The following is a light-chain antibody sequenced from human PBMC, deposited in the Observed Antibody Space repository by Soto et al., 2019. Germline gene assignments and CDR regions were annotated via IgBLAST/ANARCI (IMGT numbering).Light chain of an antibody. CDR3: NSYTSSSTLYV. V-gene: IGLV2-14*01. CDR1: NSDVGGYNY. CDR2: GVS. Sequence: QSALTQPASVSGSPGQSITISCTGTNSDVGGYNYVSWYQQHPGKAPKLLIHGVSNRPSGVSNRFSGSKSGNTASLTISGLQAEDEADYYCNSYTSSSTLYVFGTGTKLTVL. J-gene: IGLJ1*01.